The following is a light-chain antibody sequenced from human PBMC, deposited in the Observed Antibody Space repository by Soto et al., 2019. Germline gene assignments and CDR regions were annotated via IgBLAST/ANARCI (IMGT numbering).Light chain of an antibody. CDR2: AAS. V-gene: IGKV1-39*01. CDR3: QQSYSTLYT. Sequence: DIQMTQSPSSLSASVGNRVTITCRASQSISSYLNWYQQKPGKAPKLLIYAASSLQGGVPSRFSGSGSGTDFTLTINSLQPEDFATYYCQQSYSTLYTFGQGTKLEIK. J-gene: IGKJ2*01. CDR1: QSISSY.